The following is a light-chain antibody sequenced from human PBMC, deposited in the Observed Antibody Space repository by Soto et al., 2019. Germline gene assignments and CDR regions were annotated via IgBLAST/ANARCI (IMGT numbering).Light chain of an antibody. Sequence: DIQMTQSPSSLSASVGDRVTITCQASQDISNYLNWYQQKPGKAPKLLIYDASNLETGVPSRFSGSGSVTDITFTISSLQPEDIATYYCQQYDNLPPFTFGPGTKVDIK. CDR1: QDISNY. CDR3: QQYDNLPPFT. CDR2: DAS. V-gene: IGKV1-33*01. J-gene: IGKJ3*01.